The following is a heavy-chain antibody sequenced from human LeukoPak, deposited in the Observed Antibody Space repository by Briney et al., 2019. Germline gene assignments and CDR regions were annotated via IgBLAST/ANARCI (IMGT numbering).Heavy chain of an antibody. CDR2: ISYDGSNK. V-gene: IGHV3-30*03. J-gene: IGHJ5*02. CDR1: GFTFSSYW. CDR3: ARDFGVIRRS. Sequence: HPGGSLRLSCAASGFTFSSYWMSWVRQAPGKGLEWVAVISYDGSNKYYADSVKGRFTISRDDSKNTLFLQMSSLRPEDTAVYYCARDFGVIRRSWGQGTLVSVSS. D-gene: IGHD3-3*01.